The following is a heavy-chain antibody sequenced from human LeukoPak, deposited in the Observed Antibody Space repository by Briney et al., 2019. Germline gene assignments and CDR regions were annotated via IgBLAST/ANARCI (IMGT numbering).Heavy chain of an antibody. CDR3: AKSPLRSCTGAICYPFDY. J-gene: IGHJ4*02. D-gene: IGHD2-15*01. Sequence: GGTLRLSCAASGFTFSSYGMSWVRQAPGKGLEWVAATTGSTSDTYHTDSVKGRFAISRDNSKNTLYLQMFSLRAEDTAIYYCAKSPLRSCTGAICYPFDYWGQGTLVTVSS. V-gene: IGHV3-23*01. CDR2: TTGSTSDT. CDR1: GFTFSSYG.